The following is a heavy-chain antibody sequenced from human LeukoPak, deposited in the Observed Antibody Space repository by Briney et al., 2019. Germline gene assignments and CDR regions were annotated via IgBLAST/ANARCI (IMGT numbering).Heavy chain of an antibody. V-gene: IGHV3-23*01. CDR3: AKDLPGYNWNPHFDY. CDR1: GFTFSSYA. J-gene: IGHJ4*02. Sequence: PGGSLRLSCAASGFTFSSYAMNWVRQAPGKGLEWVSTISGSGGTTYYANSVKGRFTISRDNSKSTLYLQMNSLRAEDTAVYYCAKDLPGYNWNPHFDYWGQGTLVTVSS. D-gene: IGHD1-20*01. CDR2: ISGSGGTT.